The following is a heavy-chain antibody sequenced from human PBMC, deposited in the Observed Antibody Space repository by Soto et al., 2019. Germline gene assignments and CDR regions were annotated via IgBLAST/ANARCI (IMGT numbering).Heavy chain of an antibody. D-gene: IGHD3-16*01. CDR1: GGSISSGDYY. CDR2: IYASGSA. CDR3: SRGNTYVGLGI. V-gene: IGHV4-30-4*01. J-gene: IGHJ4*02. Sequence: LALTCIVSGGSISSGDYYWSWIRQPPGKGLEWIGYIYASGSAFYNPSLESRVSISVNTSKNQFSLNLRSVTAADTAVYYCSRGNTYVGLGIWGQGALGPVS.